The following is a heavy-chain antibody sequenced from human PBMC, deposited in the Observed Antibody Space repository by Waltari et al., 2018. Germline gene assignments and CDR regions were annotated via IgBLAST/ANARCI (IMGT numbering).Heavy chain of an antibody. D-gene: IGHD3-3*01. V-gene: IGHV4-59*11. Sequence: QVQLQESGPGLVKPSETLSLTCTVSGGSISSHYWSWIRQPPGKGLEWIGYIYYSGSTNYNPSLKSRVTISVDTSKNQFSLKLSSVTAADTAVYYCARDAGDFWSGYLNWFDPWGQGTLVTVSS. CDR3: ARDAGDFWSGYLNWFDP. J-gene: IGHJ5*02. CDR2: IYYSGST. CDR1: GGSISSHY.